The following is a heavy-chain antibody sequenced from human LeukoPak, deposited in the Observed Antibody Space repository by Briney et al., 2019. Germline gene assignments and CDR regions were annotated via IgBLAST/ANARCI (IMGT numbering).Heavy chain of an antibody. CDR2: ISSSSSTI. V-gene: IGHV3-48*01. CDR1: GFTFSSYS. Sequence: GGSLRLSCAASGFTFSSYSMNWVRQAPGKGLEWVSYISSSSSTIYYADSVKGRFTISRDNAKNSLYLQMNSLRAEDTAVYYCARDIYQLLSYYYYMDVRGKGTTVTVSS. D-gene: IGHD2-2*01. J-gene: IGHJ6*03. CDR3: ARDIYQLLSYYYYMDV.